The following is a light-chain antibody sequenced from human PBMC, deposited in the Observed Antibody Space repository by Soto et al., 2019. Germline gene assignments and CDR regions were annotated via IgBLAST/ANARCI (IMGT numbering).Light chain of an antibody. CDR1: QSISSY. CDR3: QQSYSTPPT. J-gene: IGKJ2*01. V-gene: IGKV1-39*01. Sequence: DIQMTQSPSSLSASVGDRVTITCRASQSISSYLNWYQQKPGKAPNLRIYAASSLQSGVPSRFSGSGSETDLTHPISSLQPEDFATYYCQQSYSTPPTFGQGTKLEIK. CDR2: AAS.